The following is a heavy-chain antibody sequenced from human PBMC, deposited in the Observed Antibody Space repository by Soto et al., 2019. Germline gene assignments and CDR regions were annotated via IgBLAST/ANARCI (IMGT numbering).Heavy chain of an antibody. CDR3: AKVPKVIGYYYGMDV. D-gene: IGHD2-2*01. Sequence: GGSLRLSCAASGFTFSSYAMSWVRQAPWKGLEWVSAISGSGGSTYYADSVKGRFTISRDNSKNTLYLQMNSLRAEDTAVYYCAKVPKVIGYYYGMDVWGQGTTVTVSS. V-gene: IGHV3-23*01. CDR2: ISGSGGST. J-gene: IGHJ6*01. CDR1: GFTFSSYA.